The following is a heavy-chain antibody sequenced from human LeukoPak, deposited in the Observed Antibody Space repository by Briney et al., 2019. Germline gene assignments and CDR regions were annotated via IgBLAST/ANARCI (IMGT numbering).Heavy chain of an antibody. D-gene: IGHD3-22*01. CDR1: GYTFTSYG. CDR2: ISAYNGNT. CDR3: ARASEPWYYYDSRRIDY. J-gene: IGHJ4*01. Sequence: ASVKVSCKASGYTFTSYGISWVRQAPGQGREWMGWISAYNGNTNYAQKLQGRVTMTTDTSTSTAYMELRSLRSDDTAVYYCARASEPWYYYDSRRIDYWVQGTLVTVSS. V-gene: IGHV1-18*01.